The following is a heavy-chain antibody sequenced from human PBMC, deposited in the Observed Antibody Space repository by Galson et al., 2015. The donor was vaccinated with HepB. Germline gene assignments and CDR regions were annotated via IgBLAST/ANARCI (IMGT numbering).Heavy chain of an antibody. CDR1: GFSFSHSG. D-gene: IGHD4-11*01. CDR2: ISADSSHK. Sequence: SLRLSCAASGFSFSHSGMHWVRQTPGKGLEWVAVISADSSHKYYGVSVKGRFTISRDNSENTVFLQMNGLRAEDAAVYYCAEGEMTTTTTHFEYWGQGTLVTVSA. J-gene: IGHJ4*02. V-gene: IGHV3-30*18. CDR3: AEGEMTTTTTHFEY.